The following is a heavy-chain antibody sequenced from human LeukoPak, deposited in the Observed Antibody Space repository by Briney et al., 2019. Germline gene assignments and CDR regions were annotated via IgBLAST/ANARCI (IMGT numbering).Heavy chain of an antibody. CDR3: ARVSSGVRGRSFDY. D-gene: IGHD1-26*01. CDR2: INPSGGST. J-gene: IGHJ4*02. Sequence: ASVKVSCKASGYTFTSYYMHWVRQAPGQGLEWMGIINPSGGSTSYAQKFQGRVTISVDTSKNQFSLKLSSVTAADTAVYYCARVSSGVRGRSFDYWGQGTLVTVSS. CDR1: GYTFTSYY. V-gene: IGHV1-46*01.